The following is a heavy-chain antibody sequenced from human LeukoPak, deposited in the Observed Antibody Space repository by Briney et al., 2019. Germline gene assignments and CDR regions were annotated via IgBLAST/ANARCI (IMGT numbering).Heavy chain of an antibody. CDR2: ISSSSSYI. D-gene: IGHD3-22*01. V-gene: IGHV3-21*01. CDR1: GFTFSSYS. Sequence: GGSLRLSCAASGFTFSSYSMNWVRQAPGKGLEWVSSISSSSSYIYYADSVKGRFTISRDNAKNSLYLQMNSLRAEDTAVYYCARALEAYDSSGYYLDYWGQGTLVTVSS. CDR3: ARALEAYDSSGYYLDY. J-gene: IGHJ4*02.